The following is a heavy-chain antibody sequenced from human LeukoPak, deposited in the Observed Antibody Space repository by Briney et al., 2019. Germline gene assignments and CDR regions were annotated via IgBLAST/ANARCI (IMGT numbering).Heavy chain of an antibody. CDR1: GFIFSSYT. V-gene: IGHV3-48*04. Sequence: GGSLRLSCAASGFIFSSYTMNWVRQAPGKGLEWVSYISSSGSTIYYADSVKGRFTISRDNAKNSLYLQMNSLRAEDTAVYYCARDLLRLGELSLYGDYWGQGTLVTVSS. CDR3: ARDLLRLGELSLYGDY. CDR2: ISSSGSTI. J-gene: IGHJ4*02. D-gene: IGHD3-16*02.